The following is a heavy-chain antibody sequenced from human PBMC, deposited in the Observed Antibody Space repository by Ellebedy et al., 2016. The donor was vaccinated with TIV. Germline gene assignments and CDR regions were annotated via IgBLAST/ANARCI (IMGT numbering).Heavy chain of an antibody. Sequence: PGGSLRLSCAASGFTFSRYEMNWVRQAPGKGLEWVSYISTSGSTILDADSVKGRLTISRDNAKNSLYLQMNNLRSEDTAVYYCARESMSDSTAGGPIYYFDYWGQGTLVTVSS. J-gene: IGHJ4*02. V-gene: IGHV3-48*03. CDR3: ARESMSDSTAGGPIYYFDY. CDR1: GFTFSRYE. CDR2: ISTSGSTI. D-gene: IGHD2-21*02.